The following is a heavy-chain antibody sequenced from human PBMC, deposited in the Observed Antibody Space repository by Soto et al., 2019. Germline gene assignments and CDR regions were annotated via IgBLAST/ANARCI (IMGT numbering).Heavy chain of an antibody. V-gene: IGHV3-30*04. D-gene: IGHD6-19*01. Sequence: QVRLVESGGGVVQPGRSLRLSCTASGFSFSSYAMYWFRQPPGKGLECVAVISKDGMNKNYADSVKGRVTVSRDNANYSLDLQLNSLRGEDTAMYYCARDMYSSDYFVKWFEPWGQGTLVTVSS. CDR3: ARDMYSSDYFVKWFEP. CDR2: ISKDGMNK. CDR1: GFSFSSYA. J-gene: IGHJ5*02.